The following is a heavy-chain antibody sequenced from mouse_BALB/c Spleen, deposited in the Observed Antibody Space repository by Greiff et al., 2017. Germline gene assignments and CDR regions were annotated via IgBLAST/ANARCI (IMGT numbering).Heavy chain of an antibody. J-gene: IGHJ3*01. CDR2: ISSGGSYT. CDR3: ARHGAY. CDR1: GFTFSSYA. V-gene: IGHV5-9-3*01. Sequence: EVKLVESGGGLVKPGGSLKLSCAASGFTFSSYAMSWVRQTPEKRLEWVATISSGGSYTYYPDSVKGRFTISRDNAKNTLYLQMSSLRSVDTAMYYCARHGAYWGQGTLVTVSA.